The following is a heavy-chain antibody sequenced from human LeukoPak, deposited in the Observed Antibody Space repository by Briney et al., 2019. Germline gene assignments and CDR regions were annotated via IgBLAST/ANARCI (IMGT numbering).Heavy chain of an antibody. CDR1: VGSFSTYY. CDR3: ATGGGSVAATAFDY. CDR2: INHSGGT. Sequence: PSDTLSLTCAVYVGSFSTYYWSCIREPPGKGLEWSGEINHSGGTSYNPSLKSRVTISVDTSKIQFSLDVRSVTVADTAVYYCATGGGSVAATAFDYWGQGALVTVSS. D-gene: IGHD6-19*01. J-gene: IGHJ4*02. V-gene: IGHV4-34*01.